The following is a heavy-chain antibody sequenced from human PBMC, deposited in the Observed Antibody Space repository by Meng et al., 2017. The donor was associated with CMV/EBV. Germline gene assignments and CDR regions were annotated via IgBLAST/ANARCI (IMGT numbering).Heavy chain of an antibody. Sequence: QITLYESGPTLVKPTQTLTLTCTFSGFSLSTSGVGVGWIRQPPGKALEWLALIYWDDDKRYSPSLKSGLTITKDTSKNQVVLTMTNMDPVDTATYYCAHRLHGSGSYYPYYFDYWGQGTLVTVFS. V-gene: IGHV2-5*02. CDR1: GFSLSTSGVG. CDR3: AHRLHGSGSYYPYYFDY. J-gene: IGHJ4*02. CDR2: IYWDDDK. D-gene: IGHD3-10*01.